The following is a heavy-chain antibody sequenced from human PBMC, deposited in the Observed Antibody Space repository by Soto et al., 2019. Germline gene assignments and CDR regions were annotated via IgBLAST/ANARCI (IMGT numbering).Heavy chain of an antibody. CDR2: IHHSGST. CDR3: ARRIEMTTMKTGMDV. J-gene: IGHJ6*02. CDR1: GYSITSVHY. Sequence: SETLSLTSDVSGYSITSVHYWGWIRQPPGKGLEWIGIIHHSGSTYYSPSLKSRVTISIDTSRNRFSLKVTSVTAADTAVYYCARRIEMTTMKTGMDVWGQGTTVTVSS. V-gene: IGHV4-38-2*01.